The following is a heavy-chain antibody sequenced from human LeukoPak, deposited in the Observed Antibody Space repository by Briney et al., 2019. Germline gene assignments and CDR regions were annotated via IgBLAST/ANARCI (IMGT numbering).Heavy chain of an antibody. CDR2: ISNNGITT. D-gene: IGHD6-6*01. J-gene: IGHJ4*02. Sequence: GGSLRLSCSASGFTFSNYAMHWVRQAPGKGLEYVSAISNNGITTYYADSVKGRFTISRDNSKNTLYLQMSSLRAEDTATYYCARDDGGRHTSSLDYWGQGTLVAVSS. CDR3: ARDDGGRHTSSLDY. CDR1: GFTFSNYA. V-gene: IGHV3-64D*08.